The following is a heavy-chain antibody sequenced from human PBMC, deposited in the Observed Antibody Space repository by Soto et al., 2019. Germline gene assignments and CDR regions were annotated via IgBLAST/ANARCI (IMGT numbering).Heavy chain of an antibody. Sequence: EVQLLESGGGLVQPGGSLRLSCVASGFHFSSYAMSWVRQTPGRGLECVSSISSGSNTYYTDSVRGRFTISRDNSKNSLYLQMSSLRADDMALYYCAKASATGKSDGMDVWGQGTTVSVSS. D-gene: IGHD7-27*01. CDR3: AKASATGKSDGMDV. CDR1: GFHFSSYA. V-gene: IGHV3-23*01. J-gene: IGHJ6*02. CDR2: ISSGSNT.